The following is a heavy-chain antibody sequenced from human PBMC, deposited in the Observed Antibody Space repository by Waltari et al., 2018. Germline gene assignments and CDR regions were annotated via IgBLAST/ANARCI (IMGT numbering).Heavy chain of an antibody. V-gene: IGHV4-61*02. D-gene: IGHD4-17*01. CDR3: AIGFYGDYGLDY. Sequence: QVQLQESGPGLVKPSQTLSLTCTVSGGSISSGFYYCTWIRQPAGKGLEWIGRIYISGSTNYNPSLKGRITISVDTSKNQFSLKLSSVTAADTAVYYCAIGFYGDYGLDYWGQGTLVTVSS. CDR2: IYISGST. CDR1: GGSISSGFYY. J-gene: IGHJ4*02.